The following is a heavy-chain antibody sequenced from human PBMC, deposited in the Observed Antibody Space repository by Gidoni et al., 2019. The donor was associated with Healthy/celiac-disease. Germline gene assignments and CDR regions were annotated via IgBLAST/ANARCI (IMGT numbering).Heavy chain of an antibody. CDR3: ARAGTRGIFYDSSLEFGWQNDAFDI. Sequence: EWIGRIYTSGSTNYNPSLKSRVTISVDTSKNQFSLKLSSVTAADTAVYYCARAGTRGIFYDSSLEFGWQNDAFDIWGQGTMVTVSS. J-gene: IGHJ3*02. CDR2: IYTSGST. D-gene: IGHD3-22*01. V-gene: IGHV4-61*02.